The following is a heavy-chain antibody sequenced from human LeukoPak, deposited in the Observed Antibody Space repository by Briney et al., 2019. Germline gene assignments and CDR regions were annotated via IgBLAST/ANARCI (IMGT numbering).Heavy chain of an antibody. CDR1: GGTFSSYA. CDR3: AKDLYLRDFWSGYFDY. J-gene: IGHJ4*02. CDR2: IIPIFGTA. Sequence: SVKVSCKASGGTFSSYAISWVRQAPGQGLEWMGGIIPIFGTANYAQKFQGRVTITADESTSTAYMELSSLRAEDTAVFYCAKDLYLRDFWSGYFDYWGQGIPVTVSS. V-gene: IGHV1-69*13. D-gene: IGHD3-3*01.